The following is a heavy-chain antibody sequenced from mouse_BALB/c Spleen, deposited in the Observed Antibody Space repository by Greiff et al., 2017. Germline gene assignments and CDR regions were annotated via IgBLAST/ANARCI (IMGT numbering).Heavy chain of an antibody. Sequence: EVQGVESGGGLVQPGGSRKLSCAASGFTFSDYGMAWVRQAPGKGPEWVAFISNLAYSIYYADTVTGRFTISRENAKNTLYLEMSSLRSEDTAMYYCARDYYYGSSNGAMDYWGQGTSVTVSS. CDR1: GFTFSDYG. V-gene: IGHV5-15*02. CDR2: ISNLAYSI. CDR3: ARDYYYGSSNGAMDY. J-gene: IGHJ4*01. D-gene: IGHD1-1*01.